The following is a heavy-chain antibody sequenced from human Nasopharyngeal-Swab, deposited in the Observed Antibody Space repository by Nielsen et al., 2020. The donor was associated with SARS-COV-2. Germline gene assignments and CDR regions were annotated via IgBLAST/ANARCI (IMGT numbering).Heavy chain of an antibody. V-gene: IGHV4-34*01. Sequence: SETLSLTCAVYGGSFSGYYWSWIRQPPGKGLEWIGEINHSGSTNYNPSLKSRVTISVDTSKNQFSLKLSSVIAADTAVYYCARGGYSYGPDYWGQGTLVTVSS. J-gene: IGHJ4*02. CDR3: ARGGYSYGPDY. D-gene: IGHD5-18*01. CDR2: INHSGST. CDR1: GGSFSGYY.